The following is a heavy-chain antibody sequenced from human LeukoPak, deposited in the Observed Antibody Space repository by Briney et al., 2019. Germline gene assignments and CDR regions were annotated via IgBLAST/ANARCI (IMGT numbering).Heavy chain of an antibody. J-gene: IGHJ4*02. V-gene: IGHV3-33*01. CDR1: GFTFSSYG. CDR3: ARDGSPVTASSFDY. Sequence: PGRSLRLSCAASGFTFSSYGMHWVRQAPGKGLEGVAVIWYDGSNKYYADSVKGRFTISRDNSKNTLYLQMNSLRAEDTAVYYCARDGSPVTASSFDYWGQGTLVTVSS. D-gene: IGHD2-21*02. CDR2: IWYDGSNK.